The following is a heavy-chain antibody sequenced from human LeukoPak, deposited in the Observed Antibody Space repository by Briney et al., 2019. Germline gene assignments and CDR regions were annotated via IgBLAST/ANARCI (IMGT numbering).Heavy chain of an antibody. CDR1: GGTFSSYA. V-gene: IGHV1-69*04. Sequence: SVKVSCKASGGTFSSYAISWVRQAPGQGLEWMGRIIPILGIANYAQKFQGRVTITADKSTSTAYMELSSLRSEDTAVYYCARERVPAAGTVYWGQGTLVTVSS. J-gene: IGHJ4*02. D-gene: IGHD2-2*01. CDR2: IIPILGIA. CDR3: ARERVPAAGTVY.